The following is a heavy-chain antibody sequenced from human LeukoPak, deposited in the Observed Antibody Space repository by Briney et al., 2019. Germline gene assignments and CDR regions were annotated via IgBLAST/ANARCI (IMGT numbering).Heavy chain of an antibody. Sequence: PSETLSLTCAVNGGSFRGYYWSWIRQPPGKGLEWIGEINYSGSTIYNPSLKSRVTMSIDTTKKQFSLKLTSLTAADTAVYYCARRGEWTSWNFDYWDQGSLVTVSS. V-gene: IGHV4-34*01. D-gene: IGHD3-16*01. CDR1: GGSFRGYY. J-gene: IGHJ4*02. CDR2: INYSGST. CDR3: ARRGEWTSWNFDY.